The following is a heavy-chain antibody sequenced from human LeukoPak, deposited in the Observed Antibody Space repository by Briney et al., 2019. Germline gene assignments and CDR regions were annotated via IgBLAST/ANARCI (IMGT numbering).Heavy chain of an antibody. CDR2: IYYRGNT. CDR3: AETNDSSGYYFEY. Sequence: SETLSLTCTVSGGSISSSYWSWIRQPPGKGLEWIGYIYYRGNTNSNPSLKSRVTISVDTSKKQFSLKLSSVTAADTAVYYCAETNDSSGYYFEYWGQGTLVTVSS. V-gene: IGHV4-59*01. CDR1: GGSISSSY. D-gene: IGHD3-22*01. J-gene: IGHJ4*02.